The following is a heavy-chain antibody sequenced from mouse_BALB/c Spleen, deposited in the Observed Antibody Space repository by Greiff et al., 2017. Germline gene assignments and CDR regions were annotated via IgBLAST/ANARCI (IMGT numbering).Heavy chain of an antibody. V-gene: IGHV1-59*01. CDR1: GYTFTSYW. CDR3: ARKGVYGNYDY. J-gene: IGHJ2*01. D-gene: IGHD2-1*01. CDR2: IDPSDSYT. Sequence: QVQLQQSGPELVRPGASVKMSCKASGYTFTSYWIHWVKQRPGQGLEWIGMIDPSDSYTNYNQKFKGKATLTVDKSSSTAYMQLSSLTSEDSAVYYCARKGVYGNYDYWGQGTTLTVSS.